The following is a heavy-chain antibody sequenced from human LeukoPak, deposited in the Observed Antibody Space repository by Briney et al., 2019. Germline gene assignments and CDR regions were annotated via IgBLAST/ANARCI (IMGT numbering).Heavy chain of an antibody. D-gene: IGHD2-15*01. CDR3: ARETYCVGSSCYRDY. CDR2: ISSSSSYI. Sequence: PGGSLRLSCAASGFTFSSYTMNWVRQAPGKGLEWVSSISSSSSYIYYADSVKGRFTISRDNAKNSLYLQMNSLRADDTAVYYCARETYCVGSSCYRDYWGQGTLVTVSS. V-gene: IGHV3-21*01. CDR1: GFTFSSYT. J-gene: IGHJ4*02.